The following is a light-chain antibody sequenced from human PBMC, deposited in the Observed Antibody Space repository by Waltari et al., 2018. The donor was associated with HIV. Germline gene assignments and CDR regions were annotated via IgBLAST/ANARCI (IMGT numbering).Light chain of an antibody. CDR2: AAS. Sequence: DIQMTQSPSSLSASVGDRVTITCRANQSITSYLNWYQNKPGKAPTLLIYAASNLQGGVPSRFSGTGSETDFTLTISSLQAEDFATYHCQQAHSFPYTFGQGTKVDIK. J-gene: IGKJ2*01. V-gene: IGKV1-39*01. CDR3: QQAHSFPYT. CDR1: QSITSY.